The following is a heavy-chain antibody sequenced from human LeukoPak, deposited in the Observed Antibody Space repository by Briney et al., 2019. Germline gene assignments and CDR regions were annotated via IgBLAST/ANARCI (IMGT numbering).Heavy chain of an antibody. CDR2: IYPGDSNT. D-gene: IGHD6-13*01. CDR1: GSSFTSYW. Sequence: HGESLKISCKGSGSSFTSYWIGWVRQLPGKGLEWMGIIYPGDSNTRYSPSFQGQVTISADKSISTAYLQWSSLKASDTAMYYCARLAISSIWSVYFDYWGQGTLVTVSS. J-gene: IGHJ4*02. V-gene: IGHV5-51*01. CDR3: ARLAISSIWSVYFDY.